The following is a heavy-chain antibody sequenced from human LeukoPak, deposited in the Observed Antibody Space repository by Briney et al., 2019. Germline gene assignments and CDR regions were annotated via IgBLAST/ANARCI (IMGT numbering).Heavy chain of an antibody. CDR3: ASGYSYGKVDY. CDR2: ISSSGSTI. CDR1: GFTFSSYQ. Sequence: GGSLRLSCAASGFTFSSYQMNWVRQAPGKGLEWVSYISSSGSTIYYADSVKGRFTISRDNAKNSLYLQMNSLRAEDTAVYYCASGYSYGKVDYWGQGTLVTVSS. D-gene: IGHD5-18*01. V-gene: IGHV3-48*03. J-gene: IGHJ4*02.